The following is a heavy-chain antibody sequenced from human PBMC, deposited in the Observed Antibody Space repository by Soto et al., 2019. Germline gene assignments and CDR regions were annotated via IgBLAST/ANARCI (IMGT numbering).Heavy chain of an antibody. J-gene: IGHJ6*02. Sequence: EVQLVESGGGLVQPGGSLRLSCAASAFSFTNAWMTWVRQAPGKGLEWLGRIKSKTDGGTTDYAAPVKGRFTISRDDSQSTLYLQMNSLRTEDTARYYCSTDIGVYGLDFWGQGTTVTVSS. CDR1: AFSFTNAW. CDR3: STDIGVYGLDF. D-gene: IGHD3-10*01. CDR2: IKSKTDGGTT. V-gene: IGHV3-15*01.